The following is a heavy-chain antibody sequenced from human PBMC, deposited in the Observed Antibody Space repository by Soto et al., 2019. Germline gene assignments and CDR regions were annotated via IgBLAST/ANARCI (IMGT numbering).Heavy chain of an antibody. CDR2: IAHSGST. D-gene: IGHD1-1*01. J-gene: IGHJ4*02. CDR3: ASYNGFFYRMYFDY. Sequence: VQLQQWGAGLLKPSETLSLTCAVYGGSFSGYYWSWIRQPPGKGLEWIGEIAHSGSTNYNPSLKRRVTIPLDTSKSQFSLILTSVTAADTAVYYCASYNGFFYRMYFDYWGQGTLVTVSS. CDR1: GGSFSGYY. V-gene: IGHV4-34*01.